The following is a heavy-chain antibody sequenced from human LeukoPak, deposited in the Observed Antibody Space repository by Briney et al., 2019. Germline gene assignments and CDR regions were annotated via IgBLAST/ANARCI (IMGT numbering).Heavy chain of an antibody. V-gene: IGHV1-69*04. J-gene: IGHJ5*02. CDR2: IIPILGIA. CDR3: ARSYYDSSGYYYRGCWFDP. D-gene: IGHD3-22*01. CDR1: GGTFSSYA. Sequence: VASVKVSCKASGGTFSSYAISWVRQAPGQGLEWMGRIIPILGIANYAQKFQGRVTITTDESTSTAYMELSSLRSEDTAVYYCARSYYDSSGYYYRGCWFDPWGQGTLVTVSS.